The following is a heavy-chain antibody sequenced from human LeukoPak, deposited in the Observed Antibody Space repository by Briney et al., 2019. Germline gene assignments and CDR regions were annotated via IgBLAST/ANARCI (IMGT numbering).Heavy chain of an antibody. CDR1: GFTFSSYW. CDR3: ARYFDWLGYYYYMDV. J-gene: IGHJ6*03. V-gene: IGHV3-7*01. Sequence: GGSLRLSCAASGFTFSSYWMSWVRQAPGKGLEWVANIKQDGSEKYYVDSVKGRFTISRDNAKNSLYLQMNSLRAEDTAVYYCARYFDWLGYYYYMDVWGKGTTVTISS. CDR2: IKQDGSEK. D-gene: IGHD3-9*01.